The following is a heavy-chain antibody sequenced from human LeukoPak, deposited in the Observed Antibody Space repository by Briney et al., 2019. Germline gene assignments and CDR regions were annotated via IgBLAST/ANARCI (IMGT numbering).Heavy chain of an antibody. V-gene: IGHV3-23*01. CDR3: ANRPYSSNSYSTH. D-gene: IGHD6-13*01. J-gene: IGHJ4*02. CDR1: GFTFSSYA. Sequence: GGSLRLSCAASGFTFSSYAMSWVRQAPGKGLEWVSAISGSGGSTYYAHSVKGRFTISRDNSKNTLYLQMNSLRAEDTAVYYCANRPYSSNSYSTHWGQGTLVTVSS. CDR2: ISGSGGST.